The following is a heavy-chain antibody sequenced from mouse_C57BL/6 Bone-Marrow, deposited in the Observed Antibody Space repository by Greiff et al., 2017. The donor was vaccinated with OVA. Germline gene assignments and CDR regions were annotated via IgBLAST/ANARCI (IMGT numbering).Heavy chain of an antibody. V-gene: IGHV1-42*01. D-gene: IGHD1-1*01. CDR2: INPSTGGT. CDR1: GYSFTGYY. Sequence: EVQVVESGPELVKPGASVKISCKASGYSFTGYYMNWVKQSPEKSLEWIGEINPSTGGTTYNQKFKAKATLTVDKSSSTAYMQLKSLTSEDSAVYYCARHAYGSSHYLDYWGQGTTLTVSS. CDR3: ARHAYGSSHYLDY. J-gene: IGHJ2*01.